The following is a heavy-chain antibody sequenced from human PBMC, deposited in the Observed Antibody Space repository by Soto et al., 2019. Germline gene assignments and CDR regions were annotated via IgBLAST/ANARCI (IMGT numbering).Heavy chain of an antibody. D-gene: IGHD5-18*01. CDR3: TRGDGDYHDGNGYLGRH. CDR2: IKNDGSGA. Sequence: GGSLRLSCVASGFTFSNYWMHWVRQPPGKGLEWVSRIKNDGSGAYYADSVQGRFTISRDNAKSTLYLQMNSLRAEDTAVYYCTRGDGDYHDGNGYLGRHWGQGTLVTVSS. J-gene: IGHJ4*02. V-gene: IGHV3-74*01. CDR1: GFTFSNYW.